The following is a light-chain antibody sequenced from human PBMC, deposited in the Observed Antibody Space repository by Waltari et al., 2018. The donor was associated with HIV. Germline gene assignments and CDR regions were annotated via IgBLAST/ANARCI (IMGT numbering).Light chain of an antibody. CDR3: HSRDTTGHHVV. Sequence: SSELTQDPSVSVALGQTVRITCRGDSLRSYYASWYQQKSGQAPVVVVFGRNNRPSGIPDGFSGSSSGNTASFTSTGAQAEDEAYYYCHSRDTTGHHVVFGGGTKVTVL. V-gene: IGLV3-19*01. J-gene: IGLJ2*01. CDR2: GRN. CDR1: SLRSYY.